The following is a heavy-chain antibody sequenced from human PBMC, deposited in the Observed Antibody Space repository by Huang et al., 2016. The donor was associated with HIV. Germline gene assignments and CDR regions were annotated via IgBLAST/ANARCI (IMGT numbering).Heavy chain of an antibody. J-gene: IGHJ4*02. V-gene: IGHV3-49*05. CDR3: TRENYDFWSGYYKYYFDY. CDR2: IRSKASGGTT. Sequence: EVQLVESGGGLVKPGRSLRLSCTASGFTFGDYAMSWFRQAPGKGLGGVGFIRSKASGGTTEYAASVKGRFTISRDDSKSIAYLQMNSLKIEDTAVYYCTRENYDFWSGYYKYYFDYWGQGTLVTVSS. CDR1: GFTFGDYA. D-gene: IGHD3-3*01.